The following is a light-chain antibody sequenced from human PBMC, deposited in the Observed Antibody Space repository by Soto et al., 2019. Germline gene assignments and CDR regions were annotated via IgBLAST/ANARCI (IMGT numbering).Light chain of an antibody. CDR1: QSIAYW. CDR3: QQYNSFSKT. Sequence: DIQMTQSPSRLSASVGDRVTITCRASQSIAYWLAWYQQKPGKAPNLLIYAASTLETGVPSRFSGSGYGTEFTLTIASLQPDGSATYYCQQYNSFSKTFGRGTKVDIK. J-gene: IGKJ1*01. V-gene: IGKV1-5*01. CDR2: AAS.